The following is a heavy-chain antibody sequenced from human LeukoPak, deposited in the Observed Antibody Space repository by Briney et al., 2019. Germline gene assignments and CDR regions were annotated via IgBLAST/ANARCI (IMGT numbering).Heavy chain of an antibody. CDR2: IRSSSSYI. J-gene: IGHJ5*02. V-gene: IGHV3-21*01. Sequence: GGSLRLSCAASGFTFSSYSMNWLRQAPGKGLEWVSSIRSSSSYIYYADSVKGRITISRDNAKNSLYLQMNSLRAEDTAVYYCARDAQRLVVPATNWFDPWGQGTLVIVSS. CDR3: ARDAQRLVVPATNWFDP. D-gene: IGHD2-2*01. CDR1: GFTFSSYS.